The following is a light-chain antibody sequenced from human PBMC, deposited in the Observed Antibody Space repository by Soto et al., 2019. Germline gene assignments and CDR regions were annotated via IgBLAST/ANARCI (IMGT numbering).Light chain of an antibody. Sequence: EIVLTQSPGTLSLSPGERATLSCRASQSVSSSYLAWYQQKPGQAPRLLIYGASIRAGGIPDRFTGSGSGTDFTLSISRLEPEDFAVYYCQHYGSSPWTFGQGTKVEIK. J-gene: IGKJ1*01. CDR3: QHYGSSPWT. CDR2: GAS. CDR1: QSVSSSY. V-gene: IGKV3-20*01.